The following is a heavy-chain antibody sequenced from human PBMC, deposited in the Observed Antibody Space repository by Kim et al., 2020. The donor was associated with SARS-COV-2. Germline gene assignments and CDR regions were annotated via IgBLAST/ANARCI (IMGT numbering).Heavy chain of an antibody. V-gene: IGHV4-31*03. CDR1: GGSISSGGYY. J-gene: IGHJ3*02. CDR2: IYYSGST. Sequence: SETLSRTCTVSGGSISSGGYYWSWIRQHPGQGLEWIGYIYYSGSTYYNPSLESRVTISVDTSKNQFSLKLSSVTAADTAVYYCARTPITMIVVVDAFDIWGQGTMVTVSS. CDR3: ARTPITMIVVVDAFDI. D-gene: IGHD3-22*01.